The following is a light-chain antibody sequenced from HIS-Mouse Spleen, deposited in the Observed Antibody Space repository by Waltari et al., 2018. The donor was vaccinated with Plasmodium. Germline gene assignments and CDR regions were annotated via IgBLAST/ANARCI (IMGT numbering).Light chain of an antibody. J-gene: IGKJ3*01. CDR2: GAS. CDR1: QSVSSN. Sequence: EIVMTQSPAPLSVSPGERATLPGRASQSVSSNLAWYQQKPGQAPRLLIYGASTRATGIPARCSGSGSGTEFTLTISSLQSEDFAVYYCQQYNNWSFTFGPGTKVDIK. V-gene: IGKV3-15*01. CDR3: QQYNNWSFT.